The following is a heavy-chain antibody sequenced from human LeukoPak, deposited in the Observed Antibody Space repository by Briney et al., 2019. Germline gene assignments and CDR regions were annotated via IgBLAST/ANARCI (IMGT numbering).Heavy chain of an antibody. J-gene: IGHJ4*02. D-gene: IGHD2-15*01. CDR1: GGTFSSYA. Sequence: SVKVSCKASGGTFSSYAISWVRQAPGEGLEWMGGIIPIFGTANYAQKFQGRVTITADKSTSTAYMELSSLRSEDTAVYYCASSVRGVVAAREEFDYWGQGTLVTVSS. CDR3: ASSVRGVVAAREEFDY. V-gene: IGHV1-69*06. CDR2: IIPIFGTA.